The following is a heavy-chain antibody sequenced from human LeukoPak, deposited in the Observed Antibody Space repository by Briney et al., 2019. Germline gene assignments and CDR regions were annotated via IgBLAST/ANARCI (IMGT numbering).Heavy chain of an antibody. V-gene: IGHV3-23*01. CDR1: GFTFSSYA. J-gene: IGHJ4*02. CDR2: ISGSGGTT. Sequence: GGSLRLSCAASGFTFSSYAMNWVRQAPGKGLEWVSAISGSGGTTYYADSVKGRFTISRDNSKNTLFLQMNSLRAEDTAVYYCAKVRHPCSSSCYSHPDYWGQGNLVTVSS. D-gene: IGHD2-2*01. CDR3: AKVRHPCSSSCYSHPDY.